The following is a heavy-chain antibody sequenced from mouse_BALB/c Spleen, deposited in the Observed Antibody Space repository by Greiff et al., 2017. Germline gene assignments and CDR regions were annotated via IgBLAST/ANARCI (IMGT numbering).Heavy chain of an antibody. Sequence: LEESGAELARPGASVKLSCKASGYTFTSYWMQWVKQRPGQGLEWIGAIYPGDGDTRYTQKFKGKATLTADKSSSTAYMQLSSLASEDSAVYYCARLGPSYAMDYWGQGTSVTVSS. J-gene: IGHJ4*01. CDR3: ARLGPSYAMDY. V-gene: IGHV1-87*01. CDR1: GYTFTSYW. CDR2: IYPGDGDT.